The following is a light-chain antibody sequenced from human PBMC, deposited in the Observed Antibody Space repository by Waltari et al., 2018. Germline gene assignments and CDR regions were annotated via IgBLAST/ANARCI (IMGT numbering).Light chain of an antibody. V-gene: IGLV1-51*02. J-gene: IGLJ3*02. CDR2: ETT. Sequence: QSVWTQPPSVSASPGQRVTIPCSGGHSNLGHNYVSWYLQLPRTAPKLRIYETTNRPSAIPDRCSGSESGTSATLVITVVQAGDEADYYGGSWDDSLSASWIFGGGTKWTVL. CDR3: GSWDDSLSASWI. CDR1: HSNLGHNY.